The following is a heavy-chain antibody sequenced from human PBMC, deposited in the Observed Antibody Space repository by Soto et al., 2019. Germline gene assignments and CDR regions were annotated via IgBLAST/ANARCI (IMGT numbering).Heavy chain of an antibody. CDR2: IYPGDSDT. D-gene: IGHD6-19*01. J-gene: IGHJ3*02. CDR1: GYSFTSYW. V-gene: IGHV5-51*01. Sequence: GESLKISCKGSGYSFTSYWIGWVRQMPGKGLEWMGIIYPGDSDTRYSPSFQGQVTISADKSISTAYLQWSSLKASDTAMYYCARHSSGWYRGGNDAFDIWGQGTMVTVSS. CDR3: ARHSSGWYRGGNDAFDI.